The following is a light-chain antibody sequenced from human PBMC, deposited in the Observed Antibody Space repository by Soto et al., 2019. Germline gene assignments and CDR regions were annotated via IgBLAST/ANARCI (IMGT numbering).Light chain of an antibody. J-gene: IGKJ1*01. V-gene: IGKV1-13*02. CDR2: EAS. Sequence: AIQLTQSPSSLSASVGDRVTITCRASQGISSTLAWYQQKPGKAPNLLIYEASSLQSGVPSRFSGSGSGTDFTLTISSLQPEDFATYYCQQFNGYPMTFGQGTKVEIK. CDR1: QGISST. CDR3: QQFNGYPMT.